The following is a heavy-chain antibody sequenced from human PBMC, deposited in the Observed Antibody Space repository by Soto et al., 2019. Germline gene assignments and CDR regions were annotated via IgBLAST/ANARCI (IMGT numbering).Heavy chain of an antibody. CDR1: GFTFSSYS. CDR2: ISSSSSTI. V-gene: IGHV3-48*01. J-gene: IGHJ4*02. D-gene: IGHD3-10*01. Sequence: PGGSLRLSCAASGFTFSSYSMNWVRQAPGKGLEWVSYISSSSSTIYYADSVKGRFTISRDNAKNSLYLQMNSLRAEDTALYYCAKDTSANYGSGSFGPYYFDYWGQGTLVTVSS. CDR3: AKDTSANYGSGSFGPYYFDY.